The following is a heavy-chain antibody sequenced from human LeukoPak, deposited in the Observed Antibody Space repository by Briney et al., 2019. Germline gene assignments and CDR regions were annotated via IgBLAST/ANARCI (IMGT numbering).Heavy chain of an antibody. CDR3: ARNQRRLDY. Sequence: GSLRPSCAASGFTFSSYWMSWVRQAPGRGLEWVANIKQDGSEKYYVDSVKGRFTISRDNAKNSLYLQVNSLRAEDTAVYYCARNQRRLDYWGQGTLVTVSS. D-gene: IGHD1-14*01. J-gene: IGHJ4*02. V-gene: IGHV3-7*01. CDR1: GFTFSSYW. CDR2: IKQDGSEK.